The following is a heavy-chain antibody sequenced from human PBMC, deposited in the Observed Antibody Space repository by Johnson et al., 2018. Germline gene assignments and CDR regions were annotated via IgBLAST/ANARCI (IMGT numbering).Heavy chain of an antibody. V-gene: IGHV3-9*01. CDR1: GFTFDDYA. CDR3: ETGVSRDR. CDR2: ISWNRGSI. D-gene: IGHD2/OR15-2a*01. Sequence: VQLVESGGGLVQPGRSLRLSCAASGFTFDDYAMHWVRQAPGQGLEWVSGISWNRGSICYADSVKGRFTIPRDNAKNPLYRQMNSLRAEYTALYYCETGVSRDRWGQGTTVTVSS. J-gene: IGHJ6*02.